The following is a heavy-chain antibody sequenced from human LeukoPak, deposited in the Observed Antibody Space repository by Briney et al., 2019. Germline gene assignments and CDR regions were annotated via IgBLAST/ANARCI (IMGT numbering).Heavy chain of an antibody. CDR1: GYTFTNYG. CDR2: INTYSGNS. J-gene: IGHJ4*02. Sequence: ASVKVSCTASGYTFTNYGVSWVRQAPGQGLEWMGWINTYSGNSNYAQRIQGRVIMTADTSTSTAYMELRSLSSGDTAVYYCARDSGIAAAGIPDYWGQGTLVTVSS. CDR3: ARDSGIAAAGIPDY. D-gene: IGHD6-13*01. V-gene: IGHV1-18*01.